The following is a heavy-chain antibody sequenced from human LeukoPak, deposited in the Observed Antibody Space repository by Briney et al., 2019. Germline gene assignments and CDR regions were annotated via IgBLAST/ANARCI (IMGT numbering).Heavy chain of an antibody. D-gene: IGHD3-10*01. J-gene: IGHJ4*02. CDR3: ARGRLTMVRGVWGH. Sequence: SETLSLTCAVYGGSFSGYYWSWIRQPPGKGLEWIGEINHSGSTNYNPSLKSRVTISVDTSKNQFSLKLSSVTAADTAVYYCARGRLTMVRGVWGHWGQGTLVTLSS. CDR1: GGSFSGYY. V-gene: IGHV4-34*01. CDR2: INHSGST.